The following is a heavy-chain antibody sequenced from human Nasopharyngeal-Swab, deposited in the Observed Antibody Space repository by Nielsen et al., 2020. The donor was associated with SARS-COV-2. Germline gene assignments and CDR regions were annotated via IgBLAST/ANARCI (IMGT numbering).Heavy chain of an antibody. CDR2: INPNSGGT. J-gene: IGHJ6*02. V-gene: IGHV1-2*06. Sequence: ASVKVSCKASGYTFTGYYMHWVRQAPGQGLEWMGRINPNSGGTNYAQKFQGRVTMTRDTSTSTVYMELSSLRSEDTAVYYCARDGIAAAGPQLYYYYYDMAVWGQGTTVTVSS. CDR1: GYTFTGYY. CDR3: ARDGIAAAGPQLYYYYYDMAV. D-gene: IGHD6-13*01.